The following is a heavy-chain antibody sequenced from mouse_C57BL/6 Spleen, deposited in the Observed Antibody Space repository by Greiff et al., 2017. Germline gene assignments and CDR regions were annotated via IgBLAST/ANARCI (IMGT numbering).Heavy chain of an antibody. CDR1: GYTFTSYW. J-gene: IGHJ3*01. CDR3: ARQERDYGNFLAY. CDR2: IYPGSGST. Sequence: VQLQQPGAELVKPGASVKMSCKASGYTFTSYWITWVKQRPGQGLEWIGDIYPGSGSTNYNEKFKSKATLTVVTSSSTAYMQLSSLTSEDSAVYYCARQERDYGNFLAYWGQGALVTVSA. D-gene: IGHD2-1*01. V-gene: IGHV1-55*01.